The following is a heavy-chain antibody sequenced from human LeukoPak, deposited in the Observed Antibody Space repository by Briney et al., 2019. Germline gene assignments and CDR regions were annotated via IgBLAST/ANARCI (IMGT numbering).Heavy chain of an antibody. J-gene: IGHJ6*03. CDR2: IYYSGST. CDR1: GGSISSHY. V-gene: IGHV4-59*11. Sequence: PSETLSLTCTVSGGSISSHYWSWIRQPPGKGLEWIGYIYYSGSTNYNPSLMSRVTTSVDTSKNQFSLKLSSVTAADTAVYYCARTGYYYYMDVWGKGTTVTVSS. CDR3: ARTGYYYYMDV.